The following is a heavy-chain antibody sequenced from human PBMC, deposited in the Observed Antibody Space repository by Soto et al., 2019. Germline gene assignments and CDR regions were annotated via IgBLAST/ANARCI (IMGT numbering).Heavy chain of an antibody. V-gene: IGHV3-23*01. J-gene: IGHJ3*02. CDR3: ASRGALDI. Sequence: EVQLLESGGGLVQPGGSLRLSCAASGFNFNKYAMNWVRQAPGKGLEWVSSIRGSGDSTYYADSVKGRFTISRDNSKNTLYLQMNSLRAEDTAVYYCASRGALDIWGQGTMVTVSS. D-gene: IGHD1-26*01. CDR2: IRGSGDST. CDR1: GFNFNKYA.